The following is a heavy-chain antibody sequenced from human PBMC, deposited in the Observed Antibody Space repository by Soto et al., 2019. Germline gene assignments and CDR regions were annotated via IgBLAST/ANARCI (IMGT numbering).Heavy chain of an antibody. CDR2: INHSGST. D-gene: IGHD3-22*01. J-gene: IGHJ4*02. CDR3: AREGYYDSSGYYPTFDY. V-gene: IGHV4-34*01. CDR1: GGSFSGYY. Sequence: QVQLQQWGAGLLKPSETLSLTCAVYGGSFSGYYWSWIRQPPGKGLEWIGEINHSGSTNYNPSLKSRVTISVDTSKNQFSLKLSSVTAADTAVYYCAREGYYDSSGYYPTFDYWGQGTLVTVSS.